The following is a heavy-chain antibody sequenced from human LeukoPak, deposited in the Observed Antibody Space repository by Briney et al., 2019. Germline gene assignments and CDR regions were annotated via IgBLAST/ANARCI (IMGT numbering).Heavy chain of an antibody. J-gene: IGHJ4*02. V-gene: IGHV1-18*01. Sequence: ASVKVSCKASGGTFSSYAISWVRQAPGQGLEWMGWISAYNGNTNYAQKLQGRVTMTTDTSTSTAYMELRSLRSDDTAVYYCAVYYDSSGYYSFDYWGQGTLVTVSS. CDR1: GGTFSSYA. D-gene: IGHD3-22*01. CDR2: ISAYNGNT. CDR3: AVYYDSSGYYSFDY.